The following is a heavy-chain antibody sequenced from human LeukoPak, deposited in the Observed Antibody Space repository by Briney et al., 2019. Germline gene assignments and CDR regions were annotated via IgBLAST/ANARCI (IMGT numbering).Heavy chain of an antibody. CDR2: IYPGDSDT. D-gene: IGHD3-16*01. J-gene: IGHJ6*02. Sequence: GESLKISCKGSGYSFTSYWIGWVRQMPGKGLEWMGIIYPGDSDTRYSPSFQGQVTISADKSISTAYLQWSSLKASDTAMYYCARLGSPRPDYYYYGMDVWGQGTTVTVSS. CDR1: GYSFTSYW. CDR3: ARLGSPRPDYYYYGMDV. V-gene: IGHV5-51*01.